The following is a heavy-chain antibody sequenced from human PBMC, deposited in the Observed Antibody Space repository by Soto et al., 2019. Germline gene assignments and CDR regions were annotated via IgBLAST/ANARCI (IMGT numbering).Heavy chain of an antibody. CDR3: ARMSYGDYVPNWFDP. J-gene: IGHJ5*02. Sequence: GGSLRLSCAASGFTVSSNYMSWVRQAPGKGLEWVSVIYSGGSTYYADSVKGRFTISRDNSKNTLYLQMNSLRAEDTAVYYCARMSYGDYVPNWFDPWGQGTLVTVSS. CDR2: IYSGGST. CDR1: GFTVSSNY. V-gene: IGHV3-66*01. D-gene: IGHD4-17*01.